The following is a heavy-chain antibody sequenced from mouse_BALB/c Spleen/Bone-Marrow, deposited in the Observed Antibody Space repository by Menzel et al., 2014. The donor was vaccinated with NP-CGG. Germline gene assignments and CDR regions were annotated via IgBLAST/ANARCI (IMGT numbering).Heavy chain of an antibody. J-gene: IGHJ1*01. Sequence: VQLQQSGAELVKPGASVKLSCTASGFNIKDTYMHWVKQRPEQGLEWIGRIDPVNGNTKYDPKFQGKATIAADTSSNTAYLQLSSLTSEDTAVYYCASYYYGRYFDVWGAGTTVTVSS. V-gene: IGHV14-3*02. CDR3: ASYYYGRYFDV. D-gene: IGHD1-1*01. CDR2: IDPVNGNT. CDR1: GFNIKDTY.